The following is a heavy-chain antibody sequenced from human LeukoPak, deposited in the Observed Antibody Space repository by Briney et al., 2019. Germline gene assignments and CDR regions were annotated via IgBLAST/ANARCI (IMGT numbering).Heavy chain of an antibody. CDR2: IYYSGST. V-gene: IGHV4-59*01. Sequence: SETLSLTCTVSGGSISSYYWSWIRQPPGKGLEWIGYIYYSGSTNYNPSLKSRATISVDTSKNQFSLKLSSVTAADTAVYYCARGRRGSGKLDYWGQGTLVTVSS. CDR1: GGSISSYY. CDR3: ARGRRGSGKLDY. D-gene: IGHD3-10*01. J-gene: IGHJ4*02.